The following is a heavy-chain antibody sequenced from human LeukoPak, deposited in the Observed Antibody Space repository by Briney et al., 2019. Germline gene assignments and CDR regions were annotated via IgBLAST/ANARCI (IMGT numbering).Heavy chain of an antibody. Sequence: PSEALSLTCTVSGGSISSGSYYWSWIRQPAGKGLEWIGRIYTSGSTNYNPSLKSRVTISVDTSKNQFSLKLSSVTAADTAVYYCARGGNPIWFGESLGIDIWGQGTMVTVSS. V-gene: IGHV4-61*02. D-gene: IGHD3-10*01. J-gene: IGHJ3*02. CDR3: ARGGNPIWFGESLGIDI. CDR2: IYTSGST. CDR1: GGSISSGSYY.